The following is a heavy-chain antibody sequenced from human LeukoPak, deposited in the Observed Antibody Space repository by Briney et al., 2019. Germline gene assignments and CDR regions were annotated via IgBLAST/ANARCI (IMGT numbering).Heavy chain of an antibody. CDR1: GFTFGDYV. CDR3: AKESKHYCATNAYYSAPLGF. V-gene: IGHV3-23*01. D-gene: IGHD3-22*01. Sequence: PGGSLRLSCASSGFTFGDYVMSWVRRAPGRGLDWVSSISGSGDTTYSADSVKGRFTISRDNSRNTLYLQMNSLRAEDTAVYYCAKESKHYCATNAYYSAPLGFWGQGTLVTVSS. J-gene: IGHJ4*02. CDR2: ISGSGDTT.